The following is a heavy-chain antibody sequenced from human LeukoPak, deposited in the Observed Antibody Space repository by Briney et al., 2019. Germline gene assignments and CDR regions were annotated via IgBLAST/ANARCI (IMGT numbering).Heavy chain of an antibody. V-gene: IGHV3-48*03. J-gene: IGHJ4*02. CDR3: TRVGATNPYWDY. CDR2: ISSSGSTI. D-gene: IGHD1-26*01. Sequence: GGSLRLSCAASGFTFSSYEMNWVRQAPGKGLEWVSYISSSGSTIYYADSVKGRFTISRDNAKNSLYLQMNSLKTEDTAVYYCTRVGATNPYWDYWGQGTLVTVSS. CDR1: GFTFSSYE.